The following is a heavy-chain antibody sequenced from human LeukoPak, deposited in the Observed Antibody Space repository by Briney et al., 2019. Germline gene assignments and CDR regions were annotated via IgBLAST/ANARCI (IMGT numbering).Heavy chain of an antibody. V-gene: IGHV1-18*01. CDR3: ARDPPTPHYYDTPFDY. CDR1: GYTFTSYG. D-gene: IGHD3-22*01. Sequence: VASVKVSCKASGYTFTSYGISWVRQAPGQGLEWMGWISAYNGNTNYAQKLQGRVTMTTDTSTSTAYMELRSLRSDDTAVYYCARDPPTPHYYDTPFDYWGQGTLVTVSS. CDR2: ISAYNGNT. J-gene: IGHJ4*02.